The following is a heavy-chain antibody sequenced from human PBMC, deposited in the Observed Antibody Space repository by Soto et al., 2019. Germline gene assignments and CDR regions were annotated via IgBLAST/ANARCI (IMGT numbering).Heavy chain of an antibody. J-gene: IGHJ5*02. V-gene: IGHV5-51*01. CDR2: IFTRDSET. CDR1: GHLFNNHW. Sequence: GESLKISCKGPGHLFNNHWIGWVRQTPGKGLEWMGLIFTRDSETKTSPSFQGHVSFSVDDSINTVYLQWTSLKTTDTGIYFCARGYFDSGHGYDLWGQGTLVTVSS. CDR3: ARGYFDSGHGYDL. D-gene: IGHD3-10*01.